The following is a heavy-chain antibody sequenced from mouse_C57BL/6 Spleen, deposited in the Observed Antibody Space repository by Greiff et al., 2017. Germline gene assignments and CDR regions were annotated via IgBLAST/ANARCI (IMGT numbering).Heavy chain of an antibody. J-gene: IGHJ3*01. D-gene: IGHD2-3*01. Sequence: VQLKQSGGGLVQPGGSMKLSCAASGFTFSDAWMDWVRQSPEKGLEWVAEIRNKANNHATYYAESVKGRFTISRDDSKSSVYLQMNSLRAEDTGIYYCTRFDGYWSFAYWGQGTLVTVSA. V-gene: IGHV6-6*01. CDR1: GFTFSDAW. CDR2: IRNKANNHAT. CDR3: TRFDGYWSFAY.